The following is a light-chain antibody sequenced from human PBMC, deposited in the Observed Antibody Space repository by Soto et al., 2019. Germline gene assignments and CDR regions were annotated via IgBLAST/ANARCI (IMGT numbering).Light chain of an antibody. CDR1: QSVSISS. CDR3: QQYYSYPWT. CDR2: GAS. J-gene: IGKJ1*01. Sequence: EIVFTQSPCTLSLSPGERATLSCRASQSVSISSLAWYQQKPGQAPRLLIYGASSRATGIPDRFSGSGSGTDFTLTISRLEPEDFATYYCQQYYSYPWTFGQGTKVDIK. V-gene: IGKV3-20*01.